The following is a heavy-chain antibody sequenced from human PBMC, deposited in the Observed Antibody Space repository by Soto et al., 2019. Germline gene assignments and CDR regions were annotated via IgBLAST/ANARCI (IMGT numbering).Heavy chain of an antibody. CDR1: GFRLSNHF. CDR2: IKEDGREK. CDR3: ARPRFRGMDV. Sequence: GGSLRLSCVASGFRLSNHFMNWVRQAPGKGLEWVATIKEDGREKYYVESVEGRFTISRDNAKNSLYLEVSNVRDGDTAVYYCARPRFRGMDVWGQGTTVTVSS. D-gene: IGHD3-10*01. J-gene: IGHJ6*02. V-gene: IGHV3-7*03.